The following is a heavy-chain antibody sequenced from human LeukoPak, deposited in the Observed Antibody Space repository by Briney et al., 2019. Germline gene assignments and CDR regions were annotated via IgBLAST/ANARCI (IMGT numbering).Heavy chain of an antibody. V-gene: IGHV3-21*01. CDR2: IIIVSDYI. D-gene: IGHD1-14*01. Sequence: PGGALTLSCLASGFTFSSHTINWVRQAPGKGREWVSSIIIVSDYIHYADSVKGRFTISRDNAKNSLYLQMNSLRAEDTGVYYCARVDTGGGWYYYMDVWGKGTTVTVSS. CDR3: ARVDTGGGWYYYMDV. J-gene: IGHJ6*03. CDR1: GFTFSSHT.